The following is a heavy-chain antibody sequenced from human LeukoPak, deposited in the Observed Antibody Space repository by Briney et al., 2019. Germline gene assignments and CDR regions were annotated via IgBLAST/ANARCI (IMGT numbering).Heavy chain of an antibody. J-gene: IGHJ4*02. CDR3: GRSSSVGATRPYYFDY. D-gene: IGHD1-26*01. Sequence: SETLSLTCTVSGGSISSGDYYWSWIRQPPGKGQGWSVYIYCSASTYYNPSLNSRVTISVDTYNNPFSLKLSSLTAANTAMSYYGRSSSVGATRPYYFDYWGQGTLVTVSS. CDR1: GGSISSGDYY. CDR2: IYCSAST. V-gene: IGHV4-30-4*08.